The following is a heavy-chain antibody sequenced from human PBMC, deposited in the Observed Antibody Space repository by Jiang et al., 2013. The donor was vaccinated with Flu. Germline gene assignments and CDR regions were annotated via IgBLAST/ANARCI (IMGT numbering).Heavy chain of an antibody. D-gene: IGHD7-27*01. Sequence: QLLESGGGLIQPGGSLRLSCAASGFIVSRNYMSWVRQAPGKGLEWVSVIYSDGTTYYGDSVEGRFTISRDNSKNILYLQMDSPRADDTAVYYCARALTWGKYGSNLYYFDYWGQGTLVTVSS. V-gene: IGHV3-53*01. CDR1: GFIVSRNY. J-gene: IGHJ4*02. CDR2: IYSDGTT. CDR3: ARALTWGKYGSNLYYFDY.